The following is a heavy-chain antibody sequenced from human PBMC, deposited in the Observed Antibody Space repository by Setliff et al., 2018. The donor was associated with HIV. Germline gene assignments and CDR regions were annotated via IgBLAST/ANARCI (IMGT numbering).Heavy chain of an antibody. CDR1: GFTFSGYW. Sequence: GSLRLSCAASGFTFSGYWMHWVRQAPGKGLVWVSRINRDGSSANYADSVKGRFTISRDNAKNILYLQMDSLRAEDTAVYYCVKDGPGHESGGYWGQGTLVTVSS. CDR3: VKDGPGHESGGY. J-gene: IGHJ4*02. CDR2: INRDGSSA. V-gene: IGHV3-74*01.